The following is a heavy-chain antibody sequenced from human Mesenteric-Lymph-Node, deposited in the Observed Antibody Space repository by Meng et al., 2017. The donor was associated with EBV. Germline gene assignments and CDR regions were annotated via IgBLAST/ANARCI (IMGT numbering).Heavy chain of an antibody. D-gene: IGHD3-9*01. J-gene: IGHJ4*02. CDR1: GGSLSSGGYS. Sequence: HLQESCLRLWKPSQPLSLTCAVFGGSLSSGGYSWNWIRQTPGRGLEWIGYIYHTGTTYYNPSLKSRVTMSVDRSTNQFSLWLKSVTAADTAIYYCARAGAYYDVLTGFDYWGQGTLVTVSS. V-gene: IGHV4-30-2*01. CDR2: IYHTGTT. CDR3: ARAGAYYDVLTGFDY.